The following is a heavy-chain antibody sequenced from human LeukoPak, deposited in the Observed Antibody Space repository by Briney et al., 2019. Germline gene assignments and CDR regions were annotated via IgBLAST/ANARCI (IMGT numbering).Heavy chain of an antibody. V-gene: IGHV4-59*01. D-gene: IGHD1-1*01. CDR3: AAGKKGTTVSWWD. Sequence: PSETLSLTCTVSGGSISSYYWSWIRQPPGKGLEWIGYIYYSGSTNYNPSLKSRVTISVDTSKNQFSLKLSSVTAADTAVYYCAAGKKGTTVSWWDWGQGTLVTVSS. J-gene: IGHJ4*02. CDR1: GGSISSYY. CDR2: IYYSGST.